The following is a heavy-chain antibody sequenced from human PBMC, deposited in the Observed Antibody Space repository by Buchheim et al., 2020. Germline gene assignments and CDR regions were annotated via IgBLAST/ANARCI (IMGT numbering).Heavy chain of an antibody. V-gene: IGHV3-23*01. Sequence: EVQLLESGGGLVQPGGSLGLACVASGFTFSNYAMSWVRQAPGKGLEWVSGIRANGINLYYADSVRGRFTISRDNSKNTLYLQMNSLRAEDTAVYYCAKDQPSSGFYFDYWGQGTL. CDR2: IRANGINL. CDR1: GFTFSNYA. D-gene: IGHD6-19*01. J-gene: IGHJ4*02. CDR3: AKDQPSSGFYFDY.